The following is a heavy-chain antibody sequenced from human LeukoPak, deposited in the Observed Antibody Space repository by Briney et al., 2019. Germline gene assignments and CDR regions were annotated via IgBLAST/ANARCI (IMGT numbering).Heavy chain of an antibody. CDR2: INPNTGGT. D-gene: IGHD3-22*01. CDR3: ARGHPGYYDNSGYLPLDY. V-gene: IGHV1-2*02. J-gene: IGHJ4*02. CDR1: GYTFTGYY. Sequence: GASVKVSCKASGYTFTGYYMHWVRQAPGQGLEWMGWINPNTGGTNYAQKFQGRVTMTRDTSISTAYMELSRLRSDDTAVYYCARGHPGYYDNSGYLPLDYWGQGTLVTASS.